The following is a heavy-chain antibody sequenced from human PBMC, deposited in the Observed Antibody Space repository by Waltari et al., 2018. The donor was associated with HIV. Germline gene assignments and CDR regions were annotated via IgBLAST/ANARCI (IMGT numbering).Heavy chain of an antibody. V-gene: IGHV3-23*01. Sequence: EVQLLESGGGLVQPGGSLRLSCAASGFTFSSYAMSWVRQAPGKGLEWVSAISGSGGSTYYADSVKGRFTISRDNSKNTLYLQMNSLRAEDTAVYYCAKYPNYYDSRGLGNWFDPWGQGTLVTVSS. CDR3: AKYPNYYDSRGLGNWFDP. CDR2: ISGSGGST. D-gene: IGHD3-22*01. CDR1: GFTFSSYA. J-gene: IGHJ5*02.